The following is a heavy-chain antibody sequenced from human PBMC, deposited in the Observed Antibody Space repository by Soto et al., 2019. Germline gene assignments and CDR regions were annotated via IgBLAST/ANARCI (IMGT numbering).Heavy chain of an antibody. V-gene: IGHV1-46*03. D-gene: IGHD7-27*01. CDR2: ISPSGDYT. CDR3: GRDGGNWGDVDY. J-gene: IGHJ4*02. CDR1: GYTFTSFH. Sequence: QVQLVQSGAEVKKPGASVKVSCKASGYTFTSFHMHWVRQAPGQGLEWMGIISPSGDYTIYAQRFQGRVTVPRDASRSTVDMELSSLTSEATAVYYCGRDGGNWGDVDYWGQGTLVTVSS.